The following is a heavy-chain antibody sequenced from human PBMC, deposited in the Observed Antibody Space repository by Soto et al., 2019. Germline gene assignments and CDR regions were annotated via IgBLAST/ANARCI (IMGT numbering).Heavy chain of an antibody. CDR3: ARDKGWSGAFDI. Sequence: PSETLSLTWTDSGGSISSGGYYWSCIRQHPGKGLELIGYIYYSGSTYYNPSLKSRVTISVDTSKNQFPLKLSSVTAADTAVYYCARDKGWSGAFDIWGQGTMVT. CDR2: IYYSGST. D-gene: IGHD2-15*01. J-gene: IGHJ3*02. V-gene: IGHV4-31*02. CDR1: GGSISSGGYY.